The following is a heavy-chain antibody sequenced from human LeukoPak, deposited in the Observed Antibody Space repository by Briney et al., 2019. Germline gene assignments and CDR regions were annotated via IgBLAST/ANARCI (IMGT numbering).Heavy chain of an antibody. CDR1: GYTFTSYA. CDR2: INTNTGNP. Sequence: ASVKVSCKASGYTFTSYAMDWVRQAPGQGLEWMGWINTNTGNPTYAQGFTGRFVFSLDTSVSTAYLQISSLKAEDTAVYYCARDHKGRIVVVPAAQPSYNWFDPWGQGTLVTVSS. D-gene: IGHD2-2*01. V-gene: IGHV7-4-1*02. J-gene: IGHJ5*02. CDR3: ARDHKGRIVVVPAAQPSYNWFDP.